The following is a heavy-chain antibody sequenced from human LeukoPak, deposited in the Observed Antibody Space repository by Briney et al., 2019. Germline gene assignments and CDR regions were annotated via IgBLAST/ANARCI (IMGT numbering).Heavy chain of an antibody. CDR1: GYTFTSND. CDR2: MNPNSGNT. V-gene: IGHV1-8*01. D-gene: IGHD2-15*01. J-gene: IGHJ4*02. CDR3: ARRDIPGFDS. Sequence: GASVKVSCKASGYTFTSNDLNWVRQASGQGLEWMGWMNPNSGNTGYAQKFQGRLTMTRNNSISTAYMELSSLRSEDTALYYCARRDIPGFDSWGEGTLVSVSS.